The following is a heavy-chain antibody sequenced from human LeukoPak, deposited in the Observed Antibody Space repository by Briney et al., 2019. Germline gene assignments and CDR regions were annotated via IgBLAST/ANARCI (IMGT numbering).Heavy chain of an antibody. Sequence: NPGGSLRLSCAASGFTFSSYSMNWVRQAPGKGLEWVSSISSSSSYIYYADSVKGRFTISRDNAKNSLYLQMNSLRAEDTAVYYCARENNYGSGSQYFDYWGQGTLVTVSS. D-gene: IGHD3-10*01. CDR3: ARENNYGSGSQYFDY. V-gene: IGHV3-21*01. CDR1: GFTFSSYS. J-gene: IGHJ4*02. CDR2: ISSSSSYI.